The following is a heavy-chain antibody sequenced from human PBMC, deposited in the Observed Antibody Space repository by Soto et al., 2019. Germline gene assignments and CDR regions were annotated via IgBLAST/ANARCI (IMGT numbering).Heavy chain of an antibody. CDR1: GFTFSSYS. J-gene: IGHJ3*01. D-gene: IGHD1-26*01. Sequence: GGSLRLSCAASGFTFSSYSMNWVRQAPGRGLEWVSSISSTSTYIYYTDSVKGRFTISRDNAKNSLYLQLNSLRAEDAAVYYCARDREGVGAGLFWGQGTMVTVSS. CDR3: ARDREGVGAGLF. CDR2: ISSTSTYI. V-gene: IGHV3-21*01.